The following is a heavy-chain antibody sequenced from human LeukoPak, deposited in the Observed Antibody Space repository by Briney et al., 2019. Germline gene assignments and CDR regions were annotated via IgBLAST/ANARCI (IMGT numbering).Heavy chain of an antibody. CDR3: ARAPLYCSGGSCYGHSFDY. J-gene: IGHJ4*02. CDR2: IIPILGIA. V-gene: IGHV1-69*02. D-gene: IGHD2-15*01. CDR1: GGTFSSYT. Sequence: ASVKVSCKASGGTFSSYTISWVRQAPGQGLEWMGRIIPILGIANYAQKFQGRVTITADKSTSTAYMELSSLRSEDTAVYYCARAPLYCSGGSCYGHSFDYWGQGTLVTVSS.